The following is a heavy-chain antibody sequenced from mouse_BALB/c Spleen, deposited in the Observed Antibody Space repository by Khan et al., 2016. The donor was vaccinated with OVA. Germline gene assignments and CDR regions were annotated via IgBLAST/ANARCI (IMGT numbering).Heavy chain of an antibody. CDR3: ARKDYYDYDPFPY. V-gene: IGHV3-2*02. J-gene: IGHJ3*01. Sequence: VKLEVSGPGLVKPSQSLSLTYTVTGYSITSEYAWNWIRQFPGNKLEWMGYINYSGNTRFNPSLKSRTSITRDTSKNQFFLQLNSVTTEDTATYYCARKDYYDYDPFPYWGQGTLVTVSA. CDR1: GYSITSEYA. D-gene: IGHD2-4*01. CDR2: INYSGNT.